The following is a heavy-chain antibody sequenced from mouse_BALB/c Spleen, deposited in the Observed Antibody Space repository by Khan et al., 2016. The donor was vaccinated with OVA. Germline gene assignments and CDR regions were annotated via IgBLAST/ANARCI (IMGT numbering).Heavy chain of an antibody. CDR3: ARRTTEYALDY. Sequence: QVQLQQSGAELARPGASVKMSCKASGYTFTSHTMHWIKQRPGQGLERIGYINPRSGYNQKLNDKATLTADISSSTAYMQLSSLTSEDSAVYYCARRTTEYALDYWGQGTSVTVSS. J-gene: IGHJ4*01. CDR2: INPRSG. CDR1: GYTFTSHT. V-gene: IGHV1-4*01. D-gene: IGHD2-14*01.